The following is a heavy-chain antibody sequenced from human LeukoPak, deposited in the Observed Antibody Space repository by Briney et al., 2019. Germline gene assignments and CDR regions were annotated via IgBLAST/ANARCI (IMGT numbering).Heavy chain of an antibody. CDR3: ARDRDYFDWLSLPDY. D-gene: IGHD3-9*01. CDR2: ISSSSSYI. Sequence: PGGSLRLSCAASGFTFSSYSMNWVRQAPGKGLEWVSSISSSSSYIYYADSVKGRFTISRDNAKNSLYLQMNSLRAEDTAVYYCARDRDYFDWLSLPDYWGQGTLVTVSS. V-gene: IGHV3-21*01. CDR1: GFTFSSYS. J-gene: IGHJ4*02.